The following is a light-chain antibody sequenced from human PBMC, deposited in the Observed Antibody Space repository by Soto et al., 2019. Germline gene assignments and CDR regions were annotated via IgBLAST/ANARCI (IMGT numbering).Light chain of an antibody. J-gene: IGLJ1*01. CDR2: DVS. V-gene: IGLV2-14*01. Sequence: QSALTQPASVSGSPGQSITISCTGTSSDVGGYNYVSWYQQHPGKAPKLMIYDVSNRPSGVSNRFSGSKSGNTASLTISGLQAEDEADYYFSSYTSISTPYVFGTGTKLTVL. CDR1: SSDVGGYNY. CDR3: SSYTSISTPYV.